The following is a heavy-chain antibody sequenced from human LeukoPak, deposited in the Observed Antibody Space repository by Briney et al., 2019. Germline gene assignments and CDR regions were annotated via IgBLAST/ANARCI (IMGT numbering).Heavy chain of an antibody. CDR3: ARSRKTGYCSSTSCAYYYYMDV. D-gene: IGHD2-2*01. Sequence: GGSLRLSCAASGFTFSSYGMHWVRQAPGKGLEWVAVIWYDGSNKYYADSVKGRFTISRDNSKNTLYLQMNSLRAEATAVYYCARSRKTGYCSSTSCAYYYYMDVWGKGTTVTVSS. CDR2: IWYDGSNK. V-gene: IGHV3-33*01. J-gene: IGHJ6*03. CDR1: GFTFSSYG.